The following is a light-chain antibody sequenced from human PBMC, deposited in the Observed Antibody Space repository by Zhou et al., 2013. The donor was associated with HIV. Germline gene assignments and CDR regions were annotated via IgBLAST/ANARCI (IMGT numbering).Light chain of an antibody. CDR2: GAS. CDR3: QQYSTVPWT. CDR1: QSVSSN. V-gene: IGKV3-15*01. J-gene: IGKJ1*01. Sequence: EIVMTQSPATLSVSPGERATLSCRASQSVSSNLAWYQQKPGQAPRLLIYGASTRATGIPARFSGSGSGTEFTLTISNLQSEDFATYYCQQYSTVPWTFGPGTKVEIK.